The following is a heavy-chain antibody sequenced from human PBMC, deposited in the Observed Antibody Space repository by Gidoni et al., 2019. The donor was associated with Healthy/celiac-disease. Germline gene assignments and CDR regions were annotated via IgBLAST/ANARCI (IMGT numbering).Heavy chain of an antibody. Sequence: QVQLVQSGAEVKKPWASVKVSCKVSGYTLTELSMHWVRQAPGKGLEWMGGFDPEDGETIYAQKFQGRVTMTEDTSTDTAYMELSSLRSEDTAVYYCATDLGYDTTQTSLPAYYYYGMDVWGQGTTVTVSS. CDR1: GYTLTELS. CDR3: ATDLGYDTTQTSLPAYYYYGMDV. CDR2: FDPEDGET. V-gene: IGHV1-24*01. J-gene: IGHJ6*02. D-gene: IGHD5-12*01.